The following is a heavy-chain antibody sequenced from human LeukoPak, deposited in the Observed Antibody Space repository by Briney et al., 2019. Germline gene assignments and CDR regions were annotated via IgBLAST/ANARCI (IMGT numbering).Heavy chain of an antibody. Sequence: SVKVSCKASGGTFSSYAISWVRQAPGQGLEWMGGIIPIFGTANYAQKFQGRVTITADESTSTAYMELSSLRSEDTAVYYCARADFDWLLGDYYYGMDVWGQGTTVTVSS. D-gene: IGHD3-9*01. CDR3: ARADFDWLLGDYYYGMDV. J-gene: IGHJ6*02. V-gene: IGHV1-69*13. CDR1: GGTFSSYA. CDR2: IIPIFGTA.